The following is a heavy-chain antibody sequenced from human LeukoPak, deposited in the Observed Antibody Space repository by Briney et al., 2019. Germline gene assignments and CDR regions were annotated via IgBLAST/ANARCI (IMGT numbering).Heavy chain of an antibody. V-gene: IGHV1-8*03. CDR1: GYTFTSYD. Sequence: ASVKVSCKASGYTFTSYDINWVRQATGQGLEWMGWMTPNSGYTGYAQKFQGRVTITRNTSITTAYMELSSLRFEDTAVYYCARGRDGYNFGYFDLWGRGTLVTVSS. CDR3: ARGRDGYNFGYFDL. J-gene: IGHJ2*01. CDR2: MTPNSGYT. D-gene: IGHD5-24*01.